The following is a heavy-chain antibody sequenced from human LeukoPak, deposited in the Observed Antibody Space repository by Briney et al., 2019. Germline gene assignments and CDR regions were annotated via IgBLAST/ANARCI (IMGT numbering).Heavy chain of an antibody. CDR1: GYTFTRNG. Sequence: ASVKVSCKASGYTFTRNGISWVRQAPGQGLEWMGWISVDNGNTNYAQKFQGRVTMTTDTSTSTAYMELKSLRSDDTAVYYCARDKYGDYVGYWGQGTLVTVSS. CDR3: ARDKYGDYVGY. J-gene: IGHJ4*02. D-gene: IGHD4-17*01. V-gene: IGHV1-18*01. CDR2: ISVDNGNT.